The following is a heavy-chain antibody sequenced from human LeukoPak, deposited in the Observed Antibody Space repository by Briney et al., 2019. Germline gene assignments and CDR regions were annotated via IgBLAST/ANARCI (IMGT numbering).Heavy chain of an antibody. CDR1: GGSISSSSYY. J-gene: IGHJ5*02. CDR3: ARDWIQLTWFDP. D-gene: IGHD5-18*01. Sequence: SETLSLTCTVSGGSISSSSYYWGWIRQPPGKGLEWIGSIYYSGSTYYNPSLKSRVTISVDTSKNQFSLKLSSVTAADTAVYYCARDWIQLTWFDPWGQGTLVTVS. V-gene: IGHV4-39*07. CDR2: IYYSGST.